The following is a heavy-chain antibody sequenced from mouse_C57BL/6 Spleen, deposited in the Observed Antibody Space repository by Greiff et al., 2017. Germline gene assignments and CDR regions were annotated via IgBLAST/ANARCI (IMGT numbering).Heavy chain of an antibody. J-gene: IGHJ2*01. CDR1: GYTFTSYW. Sequence: QVQLQQSGAELVKPGASVKMSCKASGYTFTSYWITWVKQRPGQGLEWIGDIDPGSGSTNYNEKFKSKATLTVDTSSSTAYMQLSSLTSEDSAVYYCARRPAGDWSFDYWGQGTTLTVSS. CDR2: IDPGSGST. CDR3: ARRPAGDWSFDY. D-gene: IGHD3-1*01. V-gene: IGHV1-55*01.